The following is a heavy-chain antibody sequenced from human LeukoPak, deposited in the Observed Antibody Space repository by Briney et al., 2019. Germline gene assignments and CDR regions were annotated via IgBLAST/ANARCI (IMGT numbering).Heavy chain of an antibody. CDR1: GDSITSYY. J-gene: IGHJ5*02. Sequence: SETLSLTCTVSGDSITSYYWNWIRQPPGKGLEWIGYVYYRGATNCNPSLKTRVTTSIDTSKKQFSLKLSSVTAADTAVYYCARGDYYGSENWFDPWGQGTLVTVSS. CDR3: ARGDYYGSENWFDP. D-gene: IGHD3-10*01. CDR2: VYYRGAT. V-gene: IGHV4-59*01.